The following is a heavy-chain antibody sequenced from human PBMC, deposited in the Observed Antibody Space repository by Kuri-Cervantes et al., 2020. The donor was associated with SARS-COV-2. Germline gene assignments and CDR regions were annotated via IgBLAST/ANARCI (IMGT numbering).Heavy chain of an antibody. CDR2: INPNSGGT. D-gene: IGHD6-19*01. CDR3: ARALIAVAGKNHYGMDV. Sequence: ASVKVSCKASGYTFTGYYMHWVRQAPGQGLEWMGRINPNSGGTNYAQKFQGRVTMTRDTSISTAYMELSRLRSDDTAVYYCARALIAVAGKNHYGMDVWGQGTTVTVSS. J-gene: IGHJ6*02. V-gene: IGHV1-2*06. CDR1: GYTFTGYY.